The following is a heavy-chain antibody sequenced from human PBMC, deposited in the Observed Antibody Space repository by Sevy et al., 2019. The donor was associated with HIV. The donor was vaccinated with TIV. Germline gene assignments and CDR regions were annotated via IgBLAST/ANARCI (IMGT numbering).Heavy chain of an antibody. CDR2: INHRGST. CDR3: ARNEY. V-gene: IGHV4-34*01. CDR1: GGSLSGYS. J-gene: IGHJ4*02. Sequence: SETLSLTCAVYGGSLSGYSWSWIRQPPGEGLEWIGEINHRGSTHYNPSLRSRVTMSVDTSKNQLSLKLSSVTAADTAVYYCARNEYWGQGTLVTVSS.